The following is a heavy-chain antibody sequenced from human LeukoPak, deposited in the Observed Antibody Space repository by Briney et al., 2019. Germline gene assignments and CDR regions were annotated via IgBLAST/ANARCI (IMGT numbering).Heavy chain of an antibody. D-gene: IGHD2-15*01. Sequence: PSETLSLTCTVSGGSISSYYWSWTRQPPGKGLEWIGYIYYSGSTNYNPSLKSRVTISVDTSKNQFSLKLSSVTAADTAVYYCAGGRGNWFDPWGQGTLVTVSS. CDR2: IYYSGST. CDR3: AGGRGNWFDP. J-gene: IGHJ5*02. CDR1: GGSISSYY. V-gene: IGHV4-59*01.